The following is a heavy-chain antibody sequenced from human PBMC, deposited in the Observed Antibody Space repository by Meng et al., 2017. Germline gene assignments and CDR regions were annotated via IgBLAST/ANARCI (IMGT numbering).Heavy chain of an antibody. V-gene: IGHV3-23*01. CDR3: ASLGIAAAGQPDY. J-gene: IGHJ4*02. CDR2: ISGTTSNT. D-gene: IGHD6-13*01. CDR1: GFTFSNYA. Sequence: GESLKISCATSGFTFSNYAMRWVRQAPGKGLEWVSGISGTTSNTYYADSVKGRFTISRDNSKNTLYLQMNSLRAEDTAVYYCASLGIAAAGQPDYWGQGTLVTVSS.